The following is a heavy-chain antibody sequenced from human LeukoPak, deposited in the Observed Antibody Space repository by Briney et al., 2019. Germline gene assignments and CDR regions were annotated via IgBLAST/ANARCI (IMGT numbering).Heavy chain of an antibody. Sequence: PSETLSLTCTVSGGSISSYYWSWIRQPPGKGLEWIGYIYYSGSTNYNPSLKSRVTISVDTSKNQFSLKLSSVTAADTAVYYCARDRITMVRGVSSSHWFDPWGQGTLVTVSS. CDR2: IYYSGST. V-gene: IGHV4-59*01. CDR3: ARDRITMVRGVSSSHWFDP. CDR1: GGSISSYY. D-gene: IGHD3-10*01. J-gene: IGHJ5*02.